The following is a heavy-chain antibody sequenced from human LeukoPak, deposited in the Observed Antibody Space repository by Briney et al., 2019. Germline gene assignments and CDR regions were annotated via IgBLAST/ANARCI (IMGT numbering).Heavy chain of an antibody. CDR1: GVTVSSKD. D-gene: IGHD3-9*01. CDR2: VYSGGST. Sequence: PGGSLRLSCAASGVTVSSKDMSWVRPAPGKGLEWVSTVYSGGSTYYADPVRGRFTISRDNSKNTLFLQMNSLRAEDTAVYYCARDVDYYDIVTGYYQHFGMDVWGQGTTVTVSS. V-gene: IGHV3-53*01. CDR3: ARDVDYYDIVTGYYQHFGMDV. J-gene: IGHJ6*02.